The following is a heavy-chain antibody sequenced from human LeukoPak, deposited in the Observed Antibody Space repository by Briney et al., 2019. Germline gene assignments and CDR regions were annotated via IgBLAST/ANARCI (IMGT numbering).Heavy chain of an antibody. Sequence: GGSLRLSCQASGFIFTDYTMSWVRQAPGKGLEWVSSINNGAGDTFFADSVKGRFTISRDDSRGMVYLQMNSLTAEDTAVYYCARSGLATCHYWGQGTLVTVSS. CDR2: INNGAGDT. J-gene: IGHJ4*02. D-gene: IGHD3-10*01. CDR3: ARSGLATCHY. CDR1: GFIFTDYT. V-gene: IGHV3-23*01.